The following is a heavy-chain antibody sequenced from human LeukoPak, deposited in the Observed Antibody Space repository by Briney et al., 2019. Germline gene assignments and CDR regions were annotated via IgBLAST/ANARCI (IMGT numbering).Heavy chain of an antibody. CDR2: INAGNGNT. CDR1: GGTFSSYA. J-gene: IGHJ6*02. D-gene: IGHD6-6*01. Sequence: ASVKVSCKASGGTFSSYAISWVRQAPGQRLEWMGWINAGNGNTKYSQKFQGRVTITRDTSASTAYMELSSLRSEDTAVYYCATGIAARPYYYYGMDVWGQGTTVTVSS. CDR3: ATGIAARPYYYYGMDV. V-gene: IGHV1-3*01.